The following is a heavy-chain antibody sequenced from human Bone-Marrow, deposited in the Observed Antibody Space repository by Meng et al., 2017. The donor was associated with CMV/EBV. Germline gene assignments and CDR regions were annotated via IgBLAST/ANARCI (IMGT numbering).Heavy chain of an antibody. V-gene: IGHV4-61*01. D-gene: IGHD3-3*01. CDR2: IYYSGST. CDR1: GGSVSSGSYY. J-gene: IGHJ6*01. Sequence: SETLSLTCTVSGGSVSSGSYYWSWIRQPPGKGLEWIGYIYYSGSTNYNPSLKSRVTISVDTSKNQFSLKLTSVTAPDTAVYYCARLPSSAISPPDVWGQGTTVTGSS. CDR3: ARLPSSAISPPDV.